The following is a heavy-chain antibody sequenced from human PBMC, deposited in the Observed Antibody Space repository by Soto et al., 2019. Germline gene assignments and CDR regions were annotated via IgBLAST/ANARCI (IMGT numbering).Heavy chain of an antibody. CDR3: ARGGPPIDY. V-gene: IGHV1-3*01. J-gene: IGHJ4*02. CDR2: INAGNGNT. CDR1: GYTFTSYA. Sequence: ASVKVSCKASGYTFTSYAMHWVRQPPGQRLEWMGWINAGNGNTKYSQKFQGRVTITRDTSASTAYMELSSLRSEDTAVYYCARGGPPIDYWGQGTLVTVSS. D-gene: IGHD3-10*01.